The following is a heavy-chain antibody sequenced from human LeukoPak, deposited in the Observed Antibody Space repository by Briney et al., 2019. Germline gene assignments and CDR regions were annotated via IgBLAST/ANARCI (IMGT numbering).Heavy chain of an antibody. D-gene: IGHD3-10*01. CDR2: ISYDGKVT. CDR1: GFTFSNFG. J-gene: IGHJ4*02. Sequence: GEPLRLSCAASGFTFSNFGMHWVRQAPGRGLEWMAVISYDGKVTYYADSVKGRFTISRDNSKNTLYLQMTSLRGEDTALYYCAKERDYRVSTSCDYWGQGTQVTVSS. V-gene: IGHV3-30*18. CDR3: AKERDYRVSTSCDY.